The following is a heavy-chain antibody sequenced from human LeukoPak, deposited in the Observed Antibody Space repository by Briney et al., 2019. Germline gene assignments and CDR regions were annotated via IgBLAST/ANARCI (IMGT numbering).Heavy chain of an antibody. J-gene: IGHJ3*02. D-gene: IGHD3-10*01. CDR1: GYTFTSYY. Sequence: ASVKVSCKASGYTFTSYYMHWVRQAPGQGLEWMGIINPSGGSTSYAQKFQGRVTMTRDMSTSTAYMELRSLRSDDTAVYYCARVVRGVITDMDAFDIWGQGTMVTVSS. CDR2: INPSGGST. V-gene: IGHV1-46*01. CDR3: ARVVRGVITDMDAFDI.